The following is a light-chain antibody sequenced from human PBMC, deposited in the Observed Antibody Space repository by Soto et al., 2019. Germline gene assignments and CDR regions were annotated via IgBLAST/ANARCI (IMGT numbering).Light chain of an antibody. CDR2: DAS. CDR3: QQCGRSPRT. Sequence: EIVLTQSPGTLSLSPGERATLSCRASQSISNSYLAWYQQKPGQAPRLLIYDASSRAAGIPDRFSGSGSGTDFTLTISRLEPEDFAVYYCQQCGRSPRTFGQGTKVEI. V-gene: IGKV3-20*01. J-gene: IGKJ1*01. CDR1: QSISNSY.